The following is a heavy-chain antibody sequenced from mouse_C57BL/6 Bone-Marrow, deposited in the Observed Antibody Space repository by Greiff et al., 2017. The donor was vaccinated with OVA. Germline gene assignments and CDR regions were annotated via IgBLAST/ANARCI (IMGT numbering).Heavy chain of an antibody. CDR1: GYTFTDYY. V-gene: IGHV1-19*01. CDR3: ARGAITTVVANGY. Sequence: DVQLQESGPVLVKPGASVKMSCKASGYTFTDYYMNWVKQSHGKSLEWIGVINPYNGGTSYNQKFKGKATLTVDKSSSTAYMELNSLTSEDSAVYYCARGAITTVVANGYWGQGTTLTVSS. D-gene: IGHD1-1*01. J-gene: IGHJ2*01. CDR2: INPYNGGT.